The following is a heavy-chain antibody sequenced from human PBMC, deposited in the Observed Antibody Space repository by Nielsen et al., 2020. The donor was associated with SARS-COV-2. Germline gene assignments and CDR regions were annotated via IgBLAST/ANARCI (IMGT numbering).Heavy chain of an antibody. CDR1: GYMFTTYT. J-gene: IGHJ6*03. V-gene: IGHV1-3*01. CDR3: AHIHYDPYYMDV. D-gene: IGHD4-17*01. Sequence: ASVKVSCKASGYMFTTYTIHWVRQAPGQRLEWMGWINAGNGNTKSSQKFQGRVTITRDTSASTAYMELSSLRSEDTAVYYCAHIHYDPYYMDVWGKGTTVTVSS. CDR2: INAGNGNT.